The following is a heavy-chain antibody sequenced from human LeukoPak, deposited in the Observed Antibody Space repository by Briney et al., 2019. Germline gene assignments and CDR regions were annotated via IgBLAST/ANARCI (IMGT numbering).Heavy chain of an antibody. CDR3: ARGHDY. CDR2: ISSSSSYI. J-gene: IGHJ4*02. Sequence: NWVRQAPGKGLEWVSSISSSSSYISYADSVKGRFTISRDNAKNSLYLQMNSLRAEDTAVYYCARGHDYWGQGTLVTVSS. V-gene: IGHV3-21*01.